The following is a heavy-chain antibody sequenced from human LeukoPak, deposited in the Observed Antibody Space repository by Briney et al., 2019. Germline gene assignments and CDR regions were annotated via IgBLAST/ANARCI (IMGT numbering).Heavy chain of an antibody. CDR2: ISSSGSTI. CDR1: GLTFTSYA. V-gene: IGHV3-48*03. D-gene: IGHD2-15*01. CDR3: AREGGCSGGSCYSGTYYYFDY. Sequence: PGGSLRLSCAASGLTFTSYAMNWVRQAPGKGLEWVSYISSSGSTIYYADSVKGRFTVSRDNAKNSLYLQMSSLRAEDTAVYYCAREGGCSGGSCYSGTYYYFDYWGQGTLVTVSS. J-gene: IGHJ4*02.